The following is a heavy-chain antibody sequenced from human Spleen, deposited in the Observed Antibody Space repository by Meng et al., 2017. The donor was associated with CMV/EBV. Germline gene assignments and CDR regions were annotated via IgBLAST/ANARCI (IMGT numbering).Heavy chain of an antibody. Sequence: GGSLRLSCAASGFTFSDYYMSWIRQAPGKGLEWVSHISSSGTTIYYGDSVKGRFTISRDNAKNTLYLQMNSLRAEDTAVYYCARAGRYSYRAFDPWGQGTLVTVSS. CDR1: GFTFSDYY. CDR3: ARAGRYSYRAFDP. CDR2: ISSSGTTI. V-gene: IGHV3-11*04. J-gene: IGHJ5*02. D-gene: IGHD3-10*01.